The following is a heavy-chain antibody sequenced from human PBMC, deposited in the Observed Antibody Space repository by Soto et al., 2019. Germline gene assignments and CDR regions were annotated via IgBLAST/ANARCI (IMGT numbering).Heavy chain of an antibody. CDR1: GDGGAKIRAA. CDR3: ARQWISVFDY. D-gene: IGHD2-2*03. V-gene: IGHV6-1*01. Sequence: LSVIGATSGDGGAKIRAAWNSFKKTPSRGLEWLGRTYYRSKWYNDYAVSVKSRITINPDTSKNQFSLQLNSVTPEDTAVYYCARQWISVFDYWGQGTLVTVSS. J-gene: IGHJ4*02. CDR2: TYYRSKWYN.